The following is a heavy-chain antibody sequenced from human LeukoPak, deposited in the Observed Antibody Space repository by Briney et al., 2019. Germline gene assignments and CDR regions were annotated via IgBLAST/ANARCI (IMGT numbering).Heavy chain of an antibody. CDR2: IYYSGST. J-gene: IGHJ4*02. Sequence: SETLSLTCTVSGGSISSSSYYWGWIRQPPGKGLEWIGSIYYSGSTYYNPSPKSRVTISVDKSKNQFSLKLSSVTAADTAVYYCAKTYYDILTGYYDRVWGQGTLVTVSS. D-gene: IGHD3-9*01. CDR3: AKTYYDILTGYYDRV. V-gene: IGHV4-39*07. CDR1: GGSISSSSYY.